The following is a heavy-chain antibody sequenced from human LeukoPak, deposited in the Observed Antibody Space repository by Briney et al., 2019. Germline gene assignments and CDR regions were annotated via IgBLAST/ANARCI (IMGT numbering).Heavy chain of an antibody. J-gene: IGHJ6*03. CDR3: ARAGYCSSTSCYTASRPYYYYYMDV. Sequence: SETLSLTCTVSGGSISGYYWSWIRQPPGKGLEWIGYIYYSGSTNYNPSLKSRVTISVDTSKNQFSLRLSSVTAADTAVYYCARAGYCSSTSCYTASRPYYYYYMDVWGKGTTATVSS. V-gene: IGHV4-59*01. CDR1: GGSISGYY. D-gene: IGHD2-2*02. CDR2: IYYSGST.